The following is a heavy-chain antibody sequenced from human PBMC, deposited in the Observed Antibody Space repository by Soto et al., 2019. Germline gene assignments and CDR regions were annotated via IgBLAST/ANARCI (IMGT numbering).Heavy chain of an antibody. V-gene: IGHV1-3*01. CDR3: ARELQGLYYFDY. CDR2: INGGNGNT. CDR1: EYTFTSYT. Sequence: ASGKGSWKASEYTFTSYTMHWVRQAPAQRLEWMGWINGGNGNTKYSQKFQGRVTITRDTSASTAYMELSSLRSDDTAVYYCARELQGLYYFDYWGQGTVVTAPQ. J-gene: IGHJ4*02. D-gene: IGHD4-4*01.